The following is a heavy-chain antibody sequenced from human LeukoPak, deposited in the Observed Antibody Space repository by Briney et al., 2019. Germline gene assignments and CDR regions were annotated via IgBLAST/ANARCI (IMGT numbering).Heavy chain of an antibody. D-gene: IGHD3-22*01. J-gene: IGHJ4*02. Sequence: PGGSLRLSCAASGFTFSNAWMSWVRQAPGKGLEWVGRIKSKTDGGTTDYAAPVKGRFTISRDDSKNTLYLQMNSLKTEDTAVYYCTTSPFRYYYDSSGYYFFDYWGQGTLVTVSS. CDR1: GFTFSNAW. CDR3: TTSPFRYYYDSSGYYFFDY. CDR2: IKSKTDGGTT. V-gene: IGHV3-15*01.